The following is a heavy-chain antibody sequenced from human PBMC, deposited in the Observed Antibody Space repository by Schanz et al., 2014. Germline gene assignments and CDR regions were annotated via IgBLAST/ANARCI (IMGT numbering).Heavy chain of an antibody. CDR3: ARDGAELYCFDD. D-gene: IGHD1-1*01. CDR1: GFTFRSYG. J-gene: IGHJ4*02. Sequence: QVQLAESGGGVVQPGRSLRLSCAASGFTFRSYGMHWVRQAPGKGLEWVALISYDGSSKNHADSVQGRFTISRDNAKNSLYLQRNGLRAEDTAVCYCARDGAELYCFDDWGQGTLVIVAS. CDR2: ISYDGSSK. V-gene: IGHV3-33*05.